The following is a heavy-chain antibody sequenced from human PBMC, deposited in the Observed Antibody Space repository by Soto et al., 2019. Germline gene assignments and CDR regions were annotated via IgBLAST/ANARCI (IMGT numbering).Heavy chain of an antibody. V-gene: IGHV3-23*01. CDR2: VSAGGDMT. Sequence: DVQLLESGGHLVQPGGSLRLSCAASGFTFSSYAMSWVRQAPGKGLEWVSSVSAGGDMTYYSDSVKGRFTISRDNSNNALLLQRNSLRIEDTALYYCARGDRGGSGSPASYYYSGLDVWGQGTTVTVS. CDR3: ARGDRGGSGSPASYYYSGLDV. CDR1: GFTFSSYA. J-gene: IGHJ6*02. D-gene: IGHD3-10*01.